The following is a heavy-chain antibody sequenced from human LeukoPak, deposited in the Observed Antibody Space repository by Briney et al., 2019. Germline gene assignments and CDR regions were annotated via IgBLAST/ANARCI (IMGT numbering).Heavy chain of an antibody. CDR3: ARWGKYYYDSSGYYYFDY. V-gene: IGHV1-69*13. J-gene: IGHJ4*02. CDR2: IIPIFGTA. Sequence: ASVKVSCKASGGTFSSYAISWVRQAPGQGLEWMGGIIPIFGTANYAQKFQGRVTITADESTGTAYMELSSLRSEDTAVYYCARWGKYYYDSSGYYYFDYWGQGTLVTVSS. CDR1: GGTFSSYA. D-gene: IGHD3-22*01.